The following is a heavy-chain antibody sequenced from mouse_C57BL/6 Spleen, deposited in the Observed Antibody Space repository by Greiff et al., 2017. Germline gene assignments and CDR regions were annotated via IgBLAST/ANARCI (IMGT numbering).Heavy chain of an antibody. D-gene: IGHD2-5*01. J-gene: IGHJ4*01. Sequence: QVQLQQPGAELVKPGASVKMSCKASGYTFTSYWITWVKQRPGQGLEWIGDIYPGSGSTNYNEKFKSKATLTVDTSSSTAYMQLSSLTSEDSAVYYCAREEFDYSNYYAMDYWGQGTSVTVSS. V-gene: IGHV1-55*01. CDR3: AREEFDYSNYYAMDY. CDR1: GYTFTSYW. CDR2: IYPGSGST.